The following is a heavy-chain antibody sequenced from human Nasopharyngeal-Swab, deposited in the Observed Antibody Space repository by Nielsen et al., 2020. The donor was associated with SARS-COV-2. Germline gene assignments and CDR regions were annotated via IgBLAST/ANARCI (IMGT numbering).Heavy chain of an antibody. CDR1: GYTFTSYY. Sequence: ASVKVSCKASGYTFTSYYMHWVRQAPGQGLEWMGIINPSGGSTSYAQKFQGRVTMTRDTSTSTAYMELSSLRSEDTAVYYCARVSRGLTVYAMGDLDYWGQGTLVTVSS. CDR2: INPSGGST. J-gene: IGHJ4*02. V-gene: IGHV1-46*01. CDR3: ARVSRGLTVYAMGDLDY. D-gene: IGHD2-8*01.